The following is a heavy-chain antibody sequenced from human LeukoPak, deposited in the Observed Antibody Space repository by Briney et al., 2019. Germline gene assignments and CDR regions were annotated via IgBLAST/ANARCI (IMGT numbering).Heavy chain of an antibody. V-gene: IGHV4-4*09. J-gene: IGHJ5*02. CDR3: ARNQLLFPPSYNWFDP. CDR1: GSSISSYY. D-gene: IGHD2-2*01. CDR2: IYTSGST. Sequence: SETLSLTCTVSGSSISSYYWSWIRQPPGKGLEWIGYIYTSGSTNYNPSLKSRVTISVDTSKNQFSLKLSSVTAADTAVYYCARNQLLFPPSYNWFDPWGQGTLVTVSS.